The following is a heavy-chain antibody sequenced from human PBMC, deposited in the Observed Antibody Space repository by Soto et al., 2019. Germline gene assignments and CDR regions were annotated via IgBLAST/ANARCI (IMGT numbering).Heavy chain of an antibody. CDR3: ARDTYYDILTGYSMVEYYYYGMDV. CDR2: ISAYNGNT. J-gene: IGHJ6*02. V-gene: IGHV1-18*01. Sequence: VASVKVSCKASGYTFTSYGISWVRQAPGQGLEWMGWISAYNGNTNYAQKLQGRVTMTTDTSTSTAYMELRSLRSDDTAVYYCARDTYYDILTGYSMVEYYYYGMDVWGQGTTVTVSS. CDR1: GYTFTSYG. D-gene: IGHD3-9*01.